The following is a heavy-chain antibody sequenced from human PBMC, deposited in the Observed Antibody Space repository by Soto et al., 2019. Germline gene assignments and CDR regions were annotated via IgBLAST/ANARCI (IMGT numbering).Heavy chain of an antibody. CDR2: ISYDGSNK. J-gene: IGHJ4*02. V-gene: IGHV3-30*18. D-gene: IGHD2-8*01. CDR1: GFTFSSYG. Sequence: QVQLVESGGGVVQPGRSRRLSCAASGFTFSSYGMHWVRQAPGKGLEWGAVISYDGSNKYYADSVKGRFTISRDNSKNTLYLQMNSLRAEDTAVYYCAKDSGEYCTNGVCSAFGYWGQGTLVTVSS. CDR3: AKDSGEYCTNGVCSAFGY.